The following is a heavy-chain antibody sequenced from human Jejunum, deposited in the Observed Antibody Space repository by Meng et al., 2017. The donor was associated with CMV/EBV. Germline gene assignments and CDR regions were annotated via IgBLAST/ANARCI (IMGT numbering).Heavy chain of an antibody. J-gene: IGHJ6*02. CDR2: ISSSSGYI. D-gene: IGHD3-3*01. V-gene: IGHV3-21*01. Sequence: WVRQATGKGLEWVSSISSSSGYIYYADSVKGRFTVSRDNAKKSLYLYMNSLRAEDTAIYYCARDRRDDFWSGYYMETYYDFGMDVWGQGTTVTVSS. CDR3: ARDRRDDFWSGYYMETYYDFGMDV.